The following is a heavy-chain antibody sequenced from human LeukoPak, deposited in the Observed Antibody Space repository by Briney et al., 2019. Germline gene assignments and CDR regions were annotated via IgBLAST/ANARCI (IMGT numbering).Heavy chain of an antibody. CDR3: AKRGGPRLSGRWGFDY. CDR1: GFTFDDYA. CDR2: ISWNSGSI. Sequence: PGRSLRLSCAASGFTFDDYATHWVRQAPGKGLAWDSGISWNSGSIGYADSVKGRFTISRDKAKKSLYLQMNSLRGEGTALRYCAKRGGPRLSGRWGFDYWGQGTLVTVSS. J-gene: IGHJ4*02. V-gene: IGHV3-9*01. D-gene: IGHD3-10*01.